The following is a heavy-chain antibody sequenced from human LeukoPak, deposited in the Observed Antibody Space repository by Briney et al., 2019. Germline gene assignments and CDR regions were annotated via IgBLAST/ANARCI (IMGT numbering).Heavy chain of an antibody. Sequence: SETLSLTCAVYGGSFIGYYWSWIRQPPGKGLEWIGEINHSGSTNYNPSLKSRVTISVDTSKNQFSLKLSSVTAADTAVYYCARERKHYCDSSGYHVIAFDIWGQGTMVTVSS. V-gene: IGHV4-34*01. D-gene: IGHD3-22*01. CDR2: INHSGST. CDR3: ARERKHYCDSSGYHVIAFDI. CDR1: GGSFIGYY. J-gene: IGHJ3*02.